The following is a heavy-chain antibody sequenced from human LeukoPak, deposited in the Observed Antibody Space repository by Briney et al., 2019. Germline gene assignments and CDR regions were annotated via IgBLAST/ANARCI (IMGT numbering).Heavy chain of an antibody. Sequence: EASVKVSCKASGYTFTSYGISWVRQAPGQGLEWMGWISAYNGNTNYAQKLRGRVTMTTDTSTSTAYMELRSLRSDDTAVYYCARVMSSWRPNWFDPWGQGTLVTVSS. CDR3: ARVMSSWRPNWFDP. J-gene: IGHJ5*02. CDR2: ISAYNGNT. V-gene: IGHV1-18*01. CDR1: GYTFTSYG. D-gene: IGHD6-13*01.